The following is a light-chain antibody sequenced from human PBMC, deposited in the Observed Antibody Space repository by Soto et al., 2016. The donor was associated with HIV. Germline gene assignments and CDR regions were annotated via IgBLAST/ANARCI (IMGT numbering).Light chain of an antibody. CDR2: DDS. V-gene: IGLV3-21*03. CDR1: NIGSKS. J-gene: IGLJ1*01. Sequence: SYELTQPPSVSVAPGKTARITCGGNNIGSKSVHWYQQKPGQAPVLAVYDDSDRPSGIPERFSGSNSGNTATLTISRVEVGDEADYYCQVWDSSSDHYVFGTGTKVTVL. CDR3: QVWDSSSDHYV.